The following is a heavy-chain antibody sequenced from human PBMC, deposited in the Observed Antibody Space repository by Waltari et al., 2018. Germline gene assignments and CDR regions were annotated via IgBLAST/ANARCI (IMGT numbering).Heavy chain of an antibody. D-gene: IGHD3-22*01. V-gene: IGHV3-72*01. CDR2: IRNTRRGFTT. CDR1: GFTFSDHH. CDR3: ARDGGPSDYSYFDY. J-gene: IGHJ4*02. Sequence: EVHLVESGGGLVQPGGSLRLSCAASGFTFSDHHFDWFRQAPGKGVEWSARIRNTRRGFTTKYAASGNGRFTISRDNSQNSVSLQMNSLNTEDTAVYYWARDGGPSDYSYFDYWGQGTLVTVSS.